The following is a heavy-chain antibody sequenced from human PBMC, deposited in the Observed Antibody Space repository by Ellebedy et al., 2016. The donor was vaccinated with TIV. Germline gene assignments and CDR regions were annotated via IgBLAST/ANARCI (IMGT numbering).Heavy chain of an antibody. CDR2: IRGSGGST. J-gene: IGHJ4*02. D-gene: IGHD5-12*01. V-gene: IGHV3-23*01. CDR3: AMARIHRRTYFDY. CDR1: GFTFSSYA. Sequence: GESLKIPCAAPGFTFSSYAMTCVRLAPGKGLEWVSAIRGSGGSTYYADSVKDRFTISRDNSKNTVYLQMNSMKAEDTAVYYCAMARIHRRTYFDYWGQGTLVTVSS.